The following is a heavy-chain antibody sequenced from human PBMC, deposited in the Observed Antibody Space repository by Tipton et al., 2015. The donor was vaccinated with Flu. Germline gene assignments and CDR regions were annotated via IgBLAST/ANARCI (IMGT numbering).Heavy chain of an antibody. J-gene: IGHJ5*02. V-gene: IGHV4-39*07. CDR2: IYYSGST. D-gene: IGHD6-13*01. Sequence: TLSLTCTVSGGSISSSSYYWGWIRQPPGKGLEWIGSIYYSGSTYYNPSLKSRVTISIDTSKNQFSLKLSSVTAADTAVYYCARVFVPISSWGWFDPWVQGTLVTVSS. CDR3: ARVFVPISSWGWFDP. CDR1: GGSISSSSYY.